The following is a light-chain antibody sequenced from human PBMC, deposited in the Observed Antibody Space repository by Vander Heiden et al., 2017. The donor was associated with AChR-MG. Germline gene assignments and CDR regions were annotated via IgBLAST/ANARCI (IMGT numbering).Light chain of an antibody. CDR3: QQSDSTLYT. J-gene: IGKJ2*01. CDR1: QSISSY. Sequence: DIQMTQSPSSLSASVGDRVTITCRASQSISSYLNWYQQKPRKAPKLLIYAASSLQSGVPSRFSGSGSGTDFTLTISSLQPEDFATYYCQQSDSTLYTFGQGTKLEIK. CDR2: AAS. V-gene: IGKV1-39*01.